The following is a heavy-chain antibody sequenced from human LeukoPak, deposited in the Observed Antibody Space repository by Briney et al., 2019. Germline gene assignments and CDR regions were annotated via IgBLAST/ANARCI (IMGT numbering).Heavy chain of an antibody. J-gene: IGHJ4*02. Sequence: GGSLRLSFAASGFPFSSYAVSWVRPAPGKGLEWVSAISAGGGSTYYADSVKGRFTISRDNSNNTLFLQMNSLRAEDTAVFYCAKVVTRGSYYFDYWGQGTLVTVSS. CDR1: GFPFSSYA. CDR2: ISAGGGST. V-gene: IGHV3-23*01. CDR3: AKVVTRGSYYFDY. D-gene: IGHD3-10*01.